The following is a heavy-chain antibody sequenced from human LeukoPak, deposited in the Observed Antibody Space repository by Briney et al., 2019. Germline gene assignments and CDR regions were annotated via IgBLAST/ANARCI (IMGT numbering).Heavy chain of an antibody. D-gene: IGHD4-11*01. CDR2: IIPIFGTA. J-gene: IGHJ5*02. CDR1: GGTFSSYT. Sequence: SVKVSCKASGGTFSSYTISWVRQAPGQGLEWMGGIIPIFGTANYAQKFRGRVTITTDESTSTAYMELSSLRSEDTAVYYCARATVTLRSSGAVNWFDPWGQGTLVTVSS. CDR3: ARATVTLRSSGAVNWFDP. V-gene: IGHV1-69*05.